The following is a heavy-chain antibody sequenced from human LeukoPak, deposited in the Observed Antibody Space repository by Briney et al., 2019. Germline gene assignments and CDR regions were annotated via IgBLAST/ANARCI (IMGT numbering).Heavy chain of an antibody. Sequence: GGSLRLSCAASGFTFRSYAMRWVRQAPGKGLERVSAISGSGCSTYYADSVKGRFTISRYNSKNTLYLQMNSLRAEDTAVYYCAKGDYYYDSSGYYPTLLGYWGQGTLVTVSS. D-gene: IGHD3-22*01. CDR3: AKGDYYYDSSGYYPTLLGY. J-gene: IGHJ4*02. CDR1: GFTFRSYA. V-gene: IGHV3-23*01. CDR2: ISGSGCST.